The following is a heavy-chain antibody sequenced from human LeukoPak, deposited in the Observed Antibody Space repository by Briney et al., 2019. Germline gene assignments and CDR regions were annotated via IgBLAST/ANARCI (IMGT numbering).Heavy chain of an antibody. CDR3: ARAYSSSWYVWYYFDY. D-gene: IGHD6-13*01. CDR2: INHSGST. CDR1: GXSFSGYY. J-gene: IGHJ4*02. V-gene: IGHV4-34*01. Sequence: SETLSLTCAVYGXSFSGYYGSWIRQPPGKGLEWIGEINHSGSTNYNPSLKSRVTISVDTSKNQFSLKLSSVTAADTAVYYCARAYSSSWYVWYYFDYWGQGTLVTVSS.